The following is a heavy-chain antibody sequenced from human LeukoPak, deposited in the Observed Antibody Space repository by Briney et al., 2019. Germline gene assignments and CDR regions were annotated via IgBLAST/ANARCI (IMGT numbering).Heavy chain of an antibody. CDR3: AREAFGYGGNYYYYYMDV. Sequence: GSSVKVSCKASGGTFSSYAISWVRQAPGQGLEWMGGIIPIFGTANYAQKFQGRVTITADKSTSTAYMELSSLRSEDTAVYYCAREAFGYGGNYYYYYMDVWGRGTTVTISS. V-gene: IGHV1-69*06. CDR2: IIPIFGTA. J-gene: IGHJ6*03. CDR1: GGTFSSYA. D-gene: IGHD5-12*01.